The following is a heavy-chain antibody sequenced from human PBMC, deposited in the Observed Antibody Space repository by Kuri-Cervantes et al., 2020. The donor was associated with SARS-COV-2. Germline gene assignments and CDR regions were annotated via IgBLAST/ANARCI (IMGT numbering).Heavy chain of an antibody. D-gene: IGHD3-3*01. CDR3: TTDLKPWRADY. J-gene: IGHJ4*02. CDR2: VRGKANNYAT. V-gene: IGHV3-73*01. Sequence: GGSLRLSCEVSGFLFSASAIHWVRQASGKGLEWVGRVRGKANNYATAYAASVKGRFIISRDDSKNMAYLQMNSLKTEDTAVYYCTTDLKPWRADYWGQGTLVTVSS. CDR1: GFLFSASA.